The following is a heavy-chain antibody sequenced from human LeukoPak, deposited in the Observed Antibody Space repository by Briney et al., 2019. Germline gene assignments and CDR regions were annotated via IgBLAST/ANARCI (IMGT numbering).Heavy chain of an antibody. CDR1: GFTFSSYA. CDR2: ISDSGGST. J-gene: IGHJ4*02. V-gene: IGHV3-23*01. D-gene: IGHD3-10*01. CDR3: AKVTSGLFDY. Sequence: GGSLRLSCAASGFTFSSYAMSWVRQAPGKGLEWVSVISDSGGSTYYADSVKGRFTISRDNSKNTLYLQMNSLRAEDTAVYYCAKVTSGLFDYWGQGTLVTVSS.